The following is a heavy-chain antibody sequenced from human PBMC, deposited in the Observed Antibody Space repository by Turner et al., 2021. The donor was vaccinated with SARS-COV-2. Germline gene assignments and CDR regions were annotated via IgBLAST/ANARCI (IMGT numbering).Heavy chain of an antibody. Sequence: QVQLQQWGAGLSKPSETLSPSCAVYGGPFSGYFWTWISQPPGMGLGWIGEINHSGSTYYNQSLKSRVTIAVNTSKNQFSLKLSFVTAADTAVYCCARGQGWLQPPFGYWGQGTLVTVSS. V-gene: IGHV4-34*01. CDR1: GGPFSGYF. D-gene: IGHD3-3*01. CDR2: INHSGST. CDR3: ARGQGWLQPPFGY. J-gene: IGHJ4*02.